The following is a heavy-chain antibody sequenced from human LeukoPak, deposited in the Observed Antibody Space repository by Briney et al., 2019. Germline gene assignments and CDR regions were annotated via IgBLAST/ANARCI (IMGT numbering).Heavy chain of an antibody. Sequence: SETLSLTCAVYGGSFSGYYWNWIRQPPGKGLEWIGEINHSGSTNYNPSLKSRVTISVDTSKNQFSLKLSSVTAADTAVYYCARGQQWLVPDYWGQGTLVTVSS. J-gene: IGHJ4*02. D-gene: IGHD6-19*01. CDR2: INHSGST. CDR1: GGSFSGYY. V-gene: IGHV4-34*01. CDR3: ARGQQWLVPDY.